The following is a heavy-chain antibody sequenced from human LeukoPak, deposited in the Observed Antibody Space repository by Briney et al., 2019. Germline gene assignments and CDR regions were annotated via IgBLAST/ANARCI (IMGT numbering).Heavy chain of an antibody. V-gene: IGHV4-59*08. Sequence: SETLSLTCTVSGGSISSYYWSWIRQPPGKGLEWIGYIYYRGSTYYNPSLKSRVTISVDTSKNQFSLKVRSVTAADTAVYYCARRPRGDYKAWFDPWGQGTLVTVSS. CDR1: GGSISSYY. D-gene: IGHD5-24*01. J-gene: IGHJ5*02. CDR2: IYYRGST. CDR3: ARRPRGDYKAWFDP.